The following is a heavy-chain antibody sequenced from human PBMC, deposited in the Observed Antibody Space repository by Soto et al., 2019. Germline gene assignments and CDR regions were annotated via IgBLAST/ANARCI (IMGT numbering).Heavy chain of an antibody. V-gene: IGHV3-30*18. J-gene: IGHJ5*02. CDR2: ISHDGSVT. D-gene: IGHD6-13*01. Sequence: QVQMVESGGGVVQPGTSLRLSCATSGFTFSTSGMHWVRQAPGKGLEWVAMISHDGSVTYYTDSVQGRFTISRDTPKNTLYLQMNSLRDEDPAIYYCAKDWGSSGWYNWFDPWGQGTRVTVS. CDR1: GFTFSTSG. CDR3: AKDWGSSGWYNWFDP.